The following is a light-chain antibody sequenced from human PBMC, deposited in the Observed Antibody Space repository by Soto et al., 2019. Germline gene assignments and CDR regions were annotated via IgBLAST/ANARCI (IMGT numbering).Light chain of an antibody. CDR1: SSDIGAYDY. J-gene: IGLJ2*01. Sequence: VLTQPASVSGSPGQSVTISCTGSSSDIGAYDYVSWYQHRPGTTPKLIIYDVRHRPSGISPRCSGSKSANAASLTVSGLQAEDEADYFCSSFTSSSGVVFGVGTK. V-gene: IGLV2-14*01. CDR3: SSFTSSSGVV. CDR2: DVR.